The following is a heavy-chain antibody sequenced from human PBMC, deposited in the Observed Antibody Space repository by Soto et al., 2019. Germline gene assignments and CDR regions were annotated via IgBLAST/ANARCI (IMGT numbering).Heavy chain of an antibody. CDR2: IYYTGST. Sequence: PSETLSLTCTVSGGSINNHYWSWIRQPPEKGLEWIGYIYYTGSTNYNPSLKSRVTMSVDTSKNQFSLKLTSVTAADTAVYYCARHGYYGDYAGNTNWFDPWGQGTLVTVSS. CDR3: ARHGYYGDYAGNTNWFDP. D-gene: IGHD4-17*01. V-gene: IGHV4-59*08. CDR1: GGSINNHY. J-gene: IGHJ5*02.